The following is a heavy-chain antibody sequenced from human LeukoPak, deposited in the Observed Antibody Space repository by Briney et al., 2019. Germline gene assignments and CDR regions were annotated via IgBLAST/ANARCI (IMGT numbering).Heavy chain of an antibody. Sequence: SVKVSCKASGGTFSSYAISWVRQAPGQGLEWMGRINPIFGTANYAQKFQGRVTITTDESTSTAYMELSSLRSEDTAVYYCARGFLELRNYYYYYMDVWGKGTTVTVSS. CDR3: ARGFLELRNYYYYYMDV. J-gene: IGHJ6*03. CDR2: INPIFGTA. V-gene: IGHV1-69*05. CDR1: GGTFSSYA. D-gene: IGHD1-7*01.